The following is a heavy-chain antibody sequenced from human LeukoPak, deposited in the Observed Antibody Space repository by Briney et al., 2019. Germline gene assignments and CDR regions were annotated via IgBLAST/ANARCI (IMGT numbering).Heavy chain of an antibody. J-gene: IGHJ2*01. V-gene: IGHV3-7*01. D-gene: IGHD4-17*01. CDR3: ARENGDYKIGWYFDL. CDR1: GFTFSRYW. CDR2: TKEDGSEK. Sequence: GRSLRLSCAASGFTFSRYWMSWVRQAPGKGLEWVANTKEDGSEKYYVDSVKGRFTISRDNTKNSLYLQMNSLRAEDTGVYYCARENGDYKIGWYFDLWGRGTLVTVSS.